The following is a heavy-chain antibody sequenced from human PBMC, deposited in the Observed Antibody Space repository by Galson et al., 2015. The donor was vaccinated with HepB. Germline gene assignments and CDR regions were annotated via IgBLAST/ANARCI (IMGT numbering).Heavy chain of an antibody. CDR3: ARDTSSWYEGAFHHYGVDV. D-gene: IGHD6-13*01. V-gene: IGHV4-59*13. J-gene: IGHJ6*02. CDR2: TYYTGYP. CDR1: GGYLRSYY. Sequence: ETLSLTCTVSGGYLRSYYWSWIRQPPGKGLEWIGNTYYTGYPKYNPSLKTRVTISVDTSNNQFSLRLESVTAADTATYYCARDTSSWYEGAFHHYGVDVWGQGTTVIVSS.